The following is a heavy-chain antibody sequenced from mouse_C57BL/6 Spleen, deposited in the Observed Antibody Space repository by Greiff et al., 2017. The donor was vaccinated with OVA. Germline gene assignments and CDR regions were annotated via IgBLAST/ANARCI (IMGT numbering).Heavy chain of an antibody. J-gene: IGHJ3*01. D-gene: IGHD2-2*01. Sequence: QVQLKESGPELVKPGASVKISCKASGYAFSSSWMNWVKQRPGKGLEWIGRIYPGDGDTNYNGKFKGKATLTADKSSSTAYMQLSSLTSEDSAVYFCARDGYDGFAYWGQGTLVTVYA. CDR3: ARDGYDGFAY. CDR2: IYPGDGDT. V-gene: IGHV1-82*01. CDR1: GYAFSSSW.